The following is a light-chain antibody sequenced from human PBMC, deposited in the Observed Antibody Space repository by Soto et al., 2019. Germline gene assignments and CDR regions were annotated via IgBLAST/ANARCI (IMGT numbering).Light chain of an antibody. CDR1: SSNIGAGYD. Sequence: VLTQPPSVSGAPGQRVTISCTGSSSNIGAGYDVHWYQQLPGTAPKLLIYGNSNRPSGVPDRFSGSKSGTSASLAITGLQAEDETDYYCQSYDSSLNGVVFGGGTKLTVL. V-gene: IGLV1-40*01. J-gene: IGLJ2*01. CDR3: QSYDSSLNGVV. CDR2: GNS.